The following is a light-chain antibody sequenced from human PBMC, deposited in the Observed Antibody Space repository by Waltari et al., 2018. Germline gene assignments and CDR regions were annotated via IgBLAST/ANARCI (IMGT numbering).Light chain of an antibody. J-gene: IGKJ5*01. CDR2: EAS. Sequence: EIVLTQSPVTLSLSPGERATLSCRASQSVSTYLAWYQQKPGHPPMLLIYEASNRATGIPARFSGSGSGTDFTLTISSLEPEDFAVYYCQQRHTWVTFGQGTRLEIK. CDR3: QQRHTWVT. V-gene: IGKV3-11*01. CDR1: QSVSTY.